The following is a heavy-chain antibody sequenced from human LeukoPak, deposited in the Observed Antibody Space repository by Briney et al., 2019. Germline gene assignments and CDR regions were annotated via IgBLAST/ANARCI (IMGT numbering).Heavy chain of an antibody. D-gene: IGHD7-27*01. CDR3: ASRKLGNDY. Sequence: SETLSLTCTVSGGSISSGSYYWSWIRQPAGKGLEWIGRIYTSGSTNYNPSLKSRVTISVDTSKNQFSLKLSSVTAADTAVYYCASRKLGNDYWGQGTLVTVSS. CDR1: GGSISSGSYY. J-gene: IGHJ4*02. V-gene: IGHV4-61*02. CDR2: IYTSGST.